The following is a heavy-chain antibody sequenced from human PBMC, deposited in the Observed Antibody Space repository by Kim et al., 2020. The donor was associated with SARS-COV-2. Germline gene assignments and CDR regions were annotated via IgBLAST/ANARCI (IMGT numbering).Heavy chain of an antibody. CDR3: ARDWGRCSSTSCPIYFFDF. CDR1: GDSVSSNSAA. V-gene: IGHV6-1*01. CDR2: TYYRSKWYN. Sequence: SQTLSLTCAISGDSVSSNSAAWNWIRQSPSRGLEWLGRTYYRSKWYNDYAVSVKSRITINPDTSKNQFSLQLNSVTPEDTAVYYCARDWGRCSSTSCPIYFFDFWGQGTLVTVSS. J-gene: IGHJ4*02. D-gene: IGHD2-2*01.